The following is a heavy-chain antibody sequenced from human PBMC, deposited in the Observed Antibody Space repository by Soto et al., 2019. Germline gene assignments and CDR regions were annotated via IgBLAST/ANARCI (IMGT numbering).Heavy chain of an antibody. D-gene: IGHD6-13*01. J-gene: IGHJ4*02. CDR3: ARFSGYSSSWYPADY. CDR2: IYYSGST. V-gene: IGHV4-59*01. Sequence: QVQLQESGPGLVKPSETLSLTCTVSGGSISSYYWSWIRQPPGKGLEWIGYIYYSGSTNYNPSLKSRVTISVDTSKNQFSLKLSSVTAADTAVYYCARFSGYSSSWYPADYWGQETLVTVSS. CDR1: GGSISSYY.